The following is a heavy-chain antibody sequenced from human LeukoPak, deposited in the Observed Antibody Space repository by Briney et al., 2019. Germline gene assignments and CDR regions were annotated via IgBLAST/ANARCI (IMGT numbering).Heavy chain of an antibody. Sequence: KPSETLSLTCAVSGGSISSGGYSWSWIRQPPGRGLEWIGYIYHSGSTYYNPSLKSRVTISVDTSKSQFSLKLSSVTAADTAVYYCARVGGTNYYYYGMDVWGQGTTVTVSS. CDR3: ARVGGTNYYYYGMDV. CDR2: IYHSGST. V-gene: IGHV4-30-2*01. J-gene: IGHJ6*02. CDR1: GGSISSGGYS. D-gene: IGHD1-26*01.